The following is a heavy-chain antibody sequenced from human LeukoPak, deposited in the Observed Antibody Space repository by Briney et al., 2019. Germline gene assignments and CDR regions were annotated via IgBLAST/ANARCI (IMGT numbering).Heavy chain of an antibody. J-gene: IGHJ4*02. V-gene: IGHV3-7*01. Sequence: GGSLRLSCAASRFIFSSYWMSWVRQAPGQGLEWVANIKQDGSEKYYVDSVKGRFTISRDNAKNSLYLQMNSLRAEDTAVYYCARAWYMGYFDYWGQGALVTVSS. CDR2: IKQDGSEK. CDR3: ARAWYMGYFDY. D-gene: IGHD2-8*02. CDR1: RFIFSSYW.